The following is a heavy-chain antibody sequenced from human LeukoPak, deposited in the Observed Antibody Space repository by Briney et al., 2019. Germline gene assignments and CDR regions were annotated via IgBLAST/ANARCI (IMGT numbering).Heavy chain of an antibody. CDR3: ARHRDYYYSGNHHSYYFDY. V-gene: IGHV4-39*01. D-gene: IGHD3-10*01. Sequence: SETLSLTCTVSGGSINNNSYYWGWIRQPPGTGLEWIGSIYYTGSTYYNPSLKSRVTISVDTSKNQFSLKLSSVTAADTAVYYCARHRDYYYSGNHHSYYFDYWGQGTLVTVSS. CDR1: GGSINNNSYY. J-gene: IGHJ4*02. CDR2: IYYTGST.